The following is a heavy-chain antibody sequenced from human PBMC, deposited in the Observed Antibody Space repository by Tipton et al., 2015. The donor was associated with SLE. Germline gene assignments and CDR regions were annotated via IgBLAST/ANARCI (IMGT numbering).Heavy chain of an antibody. D-gene: IGHD2-15*01. CDR3: ARGPGYCNGGNCEGDRRYFDP. CDR2: VYSSEDT. CDR1: GGSISGYY. Sequence: TLSLTCTVSGGSISGYYWSWIRQPPGEGLECIGYVYSSEDTHYNPSLKSRASMSIDTSKNQFSLKVNSVTAADTAIYYCARGPGYCNGGNCEGDRRYFDPWGPGILVTVSS. V-gene: IGHV4-59*01. J-gene: IGHJ5*02.